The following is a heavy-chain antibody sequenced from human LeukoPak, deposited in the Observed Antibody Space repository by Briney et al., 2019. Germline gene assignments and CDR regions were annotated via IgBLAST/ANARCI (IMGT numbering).Heavy chain of an antibody. Sequence: SETLSLTCGVSGGSFSGYYWNWIRQPPGKGLEWIGSLYYSGSTYYNPSLKSRVTISVDTSKNQFSLKLSSVTAADTAVYYCARQSPVATPFDYWGQGTLVTVSS. CDR2: LYYSGST. J-gene: IGHJ4*02. D-gene: IGHD5-12*01. CDR3: ARQSPVATPFDY. CDR1: GGSFSGYY. V-gene: IGHV4-39*01.